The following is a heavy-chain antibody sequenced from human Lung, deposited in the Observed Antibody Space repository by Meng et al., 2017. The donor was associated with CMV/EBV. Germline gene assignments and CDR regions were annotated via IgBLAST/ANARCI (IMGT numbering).Heavy chain of an antibody. V-gene: IGHV3-30*04. CDR3: TREGRLNWFDP. CDR2: ISYDGRDK. CDR1: EFTFNSYA. Sequence: GGSXRLXCADSEFTFNSYAMHGVRQAPGKGLEWVAIISYDGRDKYYAESVKGRFTISRDNSKNTLYLQMNSLRTEDTALYFCTREGRLNWFDPWGQGPLVTVSS. J-gene: IGHJ5*02.